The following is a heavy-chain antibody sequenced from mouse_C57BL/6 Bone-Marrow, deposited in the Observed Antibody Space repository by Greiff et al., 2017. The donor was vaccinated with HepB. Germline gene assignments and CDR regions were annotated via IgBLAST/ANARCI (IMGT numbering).Heavy chain of an antibody. CDR3: ARGVYYYGSSYDY. CDR1: GYTFTNYW. V-gene: IGHV1-63*01. D-gene: IGHD1-1*01. J-gene: IGHJ2*01. Sequence: VKLVESGAELVRPGTSVKMSCKASGYTFTNYWIGWAKQRPGHGLEWIGDIYPGGGYTNYNEKFKGKATLTADKSSSTAYMQFSSLTSEDSAIYYCARGVYYYGSSYDYWGQGTTLTVSS. CDR2: IYPGGGYT.